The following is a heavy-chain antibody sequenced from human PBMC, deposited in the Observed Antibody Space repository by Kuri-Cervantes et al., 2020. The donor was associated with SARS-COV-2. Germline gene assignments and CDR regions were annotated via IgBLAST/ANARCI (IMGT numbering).Heavy chain of an antibody. V-gene: IGHV4-39*07. CDR2: IYYSGST. CDR3: AREWKGRYSGTFTDY. D-gene: IGHD5-12*01. CDR1: GGSISSSSYY. J-gene: IGHJ4*02. Sequence: ESLKISCTVSGGSISSSSYYWGWIRQPPGKGLEWIGSIYYSGSTYYNPSLKSRVTMSLDTSKNQFSLKLTSVSAADTAVYYCAREWKGRYSGTFTDYWGPGTLVTVSS.